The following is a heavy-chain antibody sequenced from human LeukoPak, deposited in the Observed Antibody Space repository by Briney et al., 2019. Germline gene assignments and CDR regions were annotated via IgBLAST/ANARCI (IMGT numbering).Heavy chain of an antibody. V-gene: IGHV1-46*01. CDR1: GYTFTGYY. CDR3: ARVARGDYFDY. CDR2: INPSGGST. D-gene: IGHD3-10*01. J-gene: IGHJ4*02. Sequence: ASVKVSCKASGYTFTGYYMHWVRQAPGQGLEWMGIINPSGGSTSSAQKFQGSVTMTRDMSPSTVYMELSSLRSEDTAVYYCARVARGDYFDYWGQGTLVTVSS.